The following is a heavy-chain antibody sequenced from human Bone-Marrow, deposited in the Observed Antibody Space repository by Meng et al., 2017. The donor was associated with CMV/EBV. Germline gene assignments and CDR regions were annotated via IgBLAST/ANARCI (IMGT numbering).Heavy chain of an antibody. CDR1: GFTVSSNY. D-gene: IGHD3-3*01. Sequence: GESLKISCAASGFTVSSNYMSWVRQAPGKGLEWVSVIYSGGSTYYADSVKGRYTISRDNSKNTLYLQMNSLRAEDTAVYYCARMKIFGFDYWGQGTLVTVSS. CDR3: ARMKIFGFDY. V-gene: IGHV3-66*01. CDR2: IYSGGST. J-gene: IGHJ4*02.